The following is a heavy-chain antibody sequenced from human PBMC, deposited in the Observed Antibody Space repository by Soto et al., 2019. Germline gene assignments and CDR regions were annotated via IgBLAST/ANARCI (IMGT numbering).Heavy chain of an antibody. D-gene: IGHD3-3*01. V-gene: IGHV3-73*02. J-gene: IGHJ6*02. Sequence: EVQLVESGGGLVQPGGSLKLSCAASGFTFSGSAIHWVRQASGKGLEWVGRIRDKVNKYATAYAASVTGRFTISRDDSKTMAYLQMNSLKTDDTAVYYCGYDFWSGYYSVGLTSGMDVWGQGTTLTVSS. CDR1: GFTFSGSA. CDR2: IRDKVNKYAT. CDR3: GYDFWSGYYSVGLTSGMDV.